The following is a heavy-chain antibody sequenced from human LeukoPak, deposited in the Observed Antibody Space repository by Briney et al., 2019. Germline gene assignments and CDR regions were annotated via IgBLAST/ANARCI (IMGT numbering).Heavy chain of an antibody. CDR2: INHSGST. Sequence: SETLSLTCTVSGGSISSYYWSWIRQPPGKGLEWIGEINHSGSTNYNPSLKSRVTISVDTSKNQFSLKLSSVTAADTAVYYCARVKGRVVVVNRAFDIWGQGTMVTVSS. D-gene: IGHD2-21*01. CDR1: GGSISSYY. V-gene: IGHV4-34*01. J-gene: IGHJ3*02. CDR3: ARVKGRVVVVNRAFDI.